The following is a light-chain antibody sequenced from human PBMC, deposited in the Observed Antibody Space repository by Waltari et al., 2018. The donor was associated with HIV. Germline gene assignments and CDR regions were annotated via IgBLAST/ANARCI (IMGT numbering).Light chain of an antibody. CDR1: NIGGKT. CDR2: YDS. CDR3: QVWDSSSDHWV. V-gene: IGLV3-21*04. Sequence: SYVLTQPPSVSVAPRKTARITCGGNNIGGKTVHWYQQKPGQAPVLFIYYDSDRPSGIPERFAGSNSGNTATLTISRVEAGDEADYYCQVWDSSSDHWVFGGGTKLTVL. J-gene: IGLJ3*02.